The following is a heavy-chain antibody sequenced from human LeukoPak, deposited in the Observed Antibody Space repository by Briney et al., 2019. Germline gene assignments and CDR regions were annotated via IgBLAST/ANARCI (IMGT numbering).Heavy chain of an antibody. CDR3: ARTRGDYYDSSGYYRRYWYFDL. Sequence: GGSLRLSCAASGFTFSSYAMSWARQAPEKGLEWVSTISGSGGSTYYADSVKGRFTISRDSSKNTLYLQMNSLRAEDTAVYYCARTRGDYYDSSGYYRRYWYFDLWGRGTLVTVSS. CDR2: ISGSGGST. V-gene: IGHV3-23*01. CDR1: GFTFSSYA. J-gene: IGHJ2*01. D-gene: IGHD3-22*01.